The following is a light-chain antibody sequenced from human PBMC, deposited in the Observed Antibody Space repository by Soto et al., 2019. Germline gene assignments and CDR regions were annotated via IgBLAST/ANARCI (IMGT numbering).Light chain of an antibody. CDR3: QQYVTSPRT. Sequence: EVVLTQFPDTLSVSPGETATLSCRASQSLRRTYVAWYQHKPGQAPRLLIYGASFRATGISDRFSGRGSGTDFTLSISRLEPEDSAVYYCQQYVTSPRTFGLGTKVDNK. CDR1: QSLRRTY. CDR2: GAS. V-gene: IGKV3-20*01. J-gene: IGKJ1*01.